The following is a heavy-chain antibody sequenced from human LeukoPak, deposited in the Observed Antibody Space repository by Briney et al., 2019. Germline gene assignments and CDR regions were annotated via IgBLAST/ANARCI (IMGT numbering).Heavy chain of an antibody. CDR1: GFTFSSYV. CDR2: ISYDGRNT. CDR3: ARDLTPDRYCSGGSCYSFDY. Sequence: PGRSLGLSCAASGFTFSSYVMHWVRQAPGKGLEWVAVISYDGRNTYYADSVKGRFTISRDNSKNTLYLQMNSLRSEDTAVYYCARDLTPDRYCSGGSCYSFDYWGQGTLVTVSS. D-gene: IGHD2-15*01. J-gene: IGHJ4*02. V-gene: IGHV3-30*04.